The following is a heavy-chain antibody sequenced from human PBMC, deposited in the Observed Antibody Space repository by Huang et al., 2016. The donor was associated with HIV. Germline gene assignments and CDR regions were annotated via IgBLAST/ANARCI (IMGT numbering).Heavy chain of an antibody. V-gene: IGHV3-30*18. D-gene: IGHD1-1*01. Sequence: QVHLVESGGGVVQPGRSLRLSCAASGFTFSGYGMHWVRQAPGKGLEGVAVITLDGKNKYYADSVRGRFTVSRDNSQNTVSLQMNTLRAEDTAVYYCAKDNDLYYFDYWGQGTLVTVSS. CDR3: AKDNDLYYFDY. J-gene: IGHJ4*02. CDR2: ITLDGKNK. CDR1: GFTFSGYG.